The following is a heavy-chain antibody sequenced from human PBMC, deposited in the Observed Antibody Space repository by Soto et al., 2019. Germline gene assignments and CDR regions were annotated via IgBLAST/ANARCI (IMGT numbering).Heavy chain of an antibody. Sequence: GGSLRLSCAASGFTFSSYAMSWVRQAPGKGLEWVSAISGSGGSTYYADSVKGRFTISRDNSKNTLYLQMNSLRAEDTAVYYCAKGKEQWPVRGWFDPWGQGTLVTVSS. D-gene: IGHD6-19*01. CDR3: AKGKEQWPVRGWFDP. J-gene: IGHJ5*02. CDR1: GFTFSSYA. CDR2: ISGSGGST. V-gene: IGHV3-23*01.